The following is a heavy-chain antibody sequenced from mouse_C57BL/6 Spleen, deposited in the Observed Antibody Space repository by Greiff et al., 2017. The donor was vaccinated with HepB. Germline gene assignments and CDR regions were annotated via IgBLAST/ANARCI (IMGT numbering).Heavy chain of an antibody. J-gene: IGHJ4*01. CDR3: ARLGDDYAMDY. D-gene: IGHD3-3*01. Sequence: DVKLVESGGGLVQPGGSLKLSCAASGFTFSDYYMYWVRQTPEKRLEWVAYISNGGGSTYYPDTVKGRFTISRDNAKNTLYLQMSRLKSEDTAMYYCARLGDDYAMDYWGQGTSVTVSS. CDR1: GFTFSDYY. CDR2: ISNGGGST. V-gene: IGHV5-12*01.